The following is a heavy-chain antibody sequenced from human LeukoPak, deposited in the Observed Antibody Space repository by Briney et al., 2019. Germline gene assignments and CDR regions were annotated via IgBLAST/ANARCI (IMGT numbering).Heavy chain of an antibody. CDR2: IYYSGTT. CDR3: ARDLGYCGSTSCYPWFDP. J-gene: IGHJ5*02. D-gene: IGHD2-2*01. V-gene: IGHV4-59*11. Sequence: AESLSLTCAVACVSISSHYWSWVRQHPGKGLEWIGYIYYSGTTNYKPSLKSRVTMSVDTSKNQSSLNLSSVTAADTAVYYCARDLGYCGSTSCYPWFDPGGQGTLVTVSS. CDR1: CVSISSHY.